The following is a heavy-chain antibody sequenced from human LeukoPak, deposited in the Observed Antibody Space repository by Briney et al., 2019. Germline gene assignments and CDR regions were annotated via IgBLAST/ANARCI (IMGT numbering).Heavy chain of an antibody. Sequence: PGGSLRLSCAASGFTFSSYWMHWVRQAPGKGLVWVSRINSDGSSTSYADSVKGRFTISRDNAKNTLYLQMNSLRAEDTAVYYCARDPPTGVAVADPDYWGQGTLVTVSS. D-gene: IGHD6-19*01. V-gene: IGHV3-74*01. CDR2: INSDGSST. CDR1: GFTFSSYW. J-gene: IGHJ4*02. CDR3: ARDPPTGVAVADPDY.